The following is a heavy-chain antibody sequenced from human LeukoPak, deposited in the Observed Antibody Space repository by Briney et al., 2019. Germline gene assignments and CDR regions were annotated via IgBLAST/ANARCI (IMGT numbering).Heavy chain of an antibody. D-gene: IGHD5-24*01. CDR3: ARCGYNFYFDY. J-gene: IGHJ4*02. CDR2: IYYSGNT. V-gene: IGHV4-59*01. Sequence: SETLSLTCTVSGGSINTYYWSWIRQPPGKGLEWIGYIYYSGNTNCNPALKSRVTMSVDTPKNQFSLKLTSVTAADTAVYYCARCGYNFYFDYWGQGTLVTVSS. CDR1: GGSINTYY.